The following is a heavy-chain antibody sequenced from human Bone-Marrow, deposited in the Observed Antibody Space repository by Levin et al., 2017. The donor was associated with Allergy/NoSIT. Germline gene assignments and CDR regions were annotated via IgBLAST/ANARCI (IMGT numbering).Heavy chain of an antibody. J-gene: IGHJ4*02. V-gene: IGHV3-30*04. CDR2: ISYDGDNK. CDR3: ATDKRFTLGGLVADY. CDR1: GFTFSTQT. D-gene: IGHD2-15*01. Sequence: SGGSLRLSCAASGFTFSTQTMHWVRQAPGKGLEWMGRISYDGDNKFYADSVKGRITISRDNSKNTLYVQLNSVRLEDTAVYYCATDKRFTLGGLVADYWGQGTLVTVSS.